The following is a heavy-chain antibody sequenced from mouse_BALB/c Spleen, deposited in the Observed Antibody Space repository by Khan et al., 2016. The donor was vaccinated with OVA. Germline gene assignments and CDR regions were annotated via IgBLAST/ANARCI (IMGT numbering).Heavy chain of an antibody. Sequence: EVELVESGGGLVKPGGSLKLSCEVSGFTFSTYAMSWVRQNSEKRLEWVASISSDGDYTFYLDSVKGRFTISRDNAKNTLYLEMSSLRSDDTAMFYCAMFPYGNFGYWGQGTLVTVSA. CDR2: ISSDGDYT. CDR3: AMFPYGNFGY. J-gene: IGHJ3*02. CDR1: GFTFSTYA. V-gene: IGHV5-9-3*01. D-gene: IGHD2-1*01.